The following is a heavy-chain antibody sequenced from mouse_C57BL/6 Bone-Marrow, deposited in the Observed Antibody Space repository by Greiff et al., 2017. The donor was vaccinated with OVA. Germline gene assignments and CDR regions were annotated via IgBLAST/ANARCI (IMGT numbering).Heavy chain of an antibody. CDR3: ARLIYYDYDYYAMDY. CDR1: GFTFSSYG. Sequence: EVQVVESGGDLVKPGGSLKLSCAASGFTFSSYGMSWVRQTPDKRLEWVATISSGGSYTYYPDSVKGRFTISRDNAKNTLYLQMSSLKSEDTAMHYCARLIYYDYDYYAMDYWGQGTSVTVSS. V-gene: IGHV5-6*01. D-gene: IGHD2-4*01. CDR2: ISSGGSYT. J-gene: IGHJ4*01.